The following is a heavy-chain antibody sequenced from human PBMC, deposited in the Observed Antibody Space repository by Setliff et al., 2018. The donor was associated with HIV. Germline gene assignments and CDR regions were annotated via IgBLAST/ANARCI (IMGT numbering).Heavy chain of an antibody. CDR3: ARAEGDAYNSLPYFDS. V-gene: IGHV4-38-2*01. Sequence: PSETLSLTCAVSGYSISSGYYWGWIRQPPGKGLEWVGSIYHSGLTNYNPSLKSRVTISVDTSKNQVSLKLSSVTASDTAVYYCARAEGDAYNSLPYFDSWGPGALVTVSS. CDR1: GYSISSGYY. D-gene: IGHD1-1*01. CDR2: IYHSGLT. J-gene: IGHJ4*02.